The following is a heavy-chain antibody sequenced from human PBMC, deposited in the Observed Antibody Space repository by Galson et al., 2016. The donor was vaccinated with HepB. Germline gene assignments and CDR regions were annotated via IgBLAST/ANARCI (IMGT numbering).Heavy chain of an antibody. CDR2: NGAYNGNT. CDR3: ARDSWFYGSGNYYPFDY. V-gene: IGHV1-18*01. D-gene: IGHD3-10*01. Sequence: SVKVSCKASGYSFSSYGVSWGRRAPGQGLEWRGWNGAYNGNTEYAQDVKSRVTMSTDASTSQAYMGLRSLRSDDTALYYCARDSWFYGSGNYYPFDYWGQGTLITASS. CDR1: GYSFSSYG. J-gene: IGHJ4*02.